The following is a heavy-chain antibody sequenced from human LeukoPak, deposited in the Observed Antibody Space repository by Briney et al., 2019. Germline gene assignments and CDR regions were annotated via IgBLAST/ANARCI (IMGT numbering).Heavy chain of an antibody. J-gene: IGHJ4*02. V-gene: IGHV4-61*01. CDR3: ASRDNGSGVVPDY. CDR1: GGSVSSGSYY. D-gene: IGHD3-10*01. Sequence: SETLSLTCTVSGGSVSSGSYYWSWLRQPPGKGLEWIGYIYYSGSTNYNPSLKSRVTISVGTSKNQSSLKLSSVTAADTAVYYCASRDNGSGVVPDYWGQGSLVTVSS. CDR2: IYYSGST.